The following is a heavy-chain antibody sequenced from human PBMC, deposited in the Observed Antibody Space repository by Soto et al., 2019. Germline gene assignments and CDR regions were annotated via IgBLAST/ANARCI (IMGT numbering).Heavy chain of an antibody. CDR2: IHAGNGNT. CDR1: GYTFSSYA. D-gene: IGHD3-3*02. CDR3: ARGVAFLEY. Sequence: EASVKVSCKASGYTFSSYAIHWVRQAPGQGLEWMGWIHAGNGNTKYSQSFQGRVTISRDTSATTAYMELNSLRSEDTAVYYCARGVAFLEYWGQAIRGTVSS. J-gene: IGHJ4*02. V-gene: IGHV1-3*01.